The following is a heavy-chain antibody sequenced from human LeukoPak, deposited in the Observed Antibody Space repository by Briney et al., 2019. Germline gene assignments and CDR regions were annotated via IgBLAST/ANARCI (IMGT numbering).Heavy chain of an antibody. D-gene: IGHD3-22*01. V-gene: IGHV4-39*01. CDR1: GGSISSSSYY. J-gene: IGHJ4*02. CDR2: FYYSGST. CDR3: ARHRDLYDSSGSRFDY. Sequence: PSETLSLTCIVSGGSISSSSYYWGWIRQPPGKGLEWIGSFYYSGSTYYNPSLKSRVTISVDTSKNQFSLKLSSVTAADTAVYYCARHRDLYDSSGSRFDYWGQGTLVNVSS.